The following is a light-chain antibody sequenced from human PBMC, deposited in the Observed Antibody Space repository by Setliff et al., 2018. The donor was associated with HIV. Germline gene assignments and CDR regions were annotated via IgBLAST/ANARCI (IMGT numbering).Light chain of an antibody. V-gene: IGLV1-44*01. J-gene: IGLJ3*02. CDR2: SDH. CDR3: VSWDDSPV. Sequence: QSALTQPPSASGTPGQRVTISCSGSHSNIGTNTVTWYQQLPGTAPKLLIYSDHQRPSGVPDRFSASKSGTSASLAISGLQSEDEADYYRVSWDDSPVFGGGTKVTVL. CDR1: HSNIGTNT.